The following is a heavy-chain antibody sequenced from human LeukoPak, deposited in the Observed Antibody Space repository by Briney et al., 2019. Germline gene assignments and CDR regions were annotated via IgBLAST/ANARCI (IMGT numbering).Heavy chain of an antibody. Sequence: ASVKVSCKASGYTFTSYYMHWVRQAPGQGLEWMGIINPSGGSTSYAQKFQGRVTMTRDTSTSTVYMELSSLRSEDTAVYYCARDMALRLGELSLGAFDIWGQGTMVTVSS. CDR2: INPSGGST. D-gene: IGHD3-16*02. CDR3: ARDMALRLGELSLGAFDI. V-gene: IGHV1-46*01. CDR1: GYTFTSYY. J-gene: IGHJ3*02.